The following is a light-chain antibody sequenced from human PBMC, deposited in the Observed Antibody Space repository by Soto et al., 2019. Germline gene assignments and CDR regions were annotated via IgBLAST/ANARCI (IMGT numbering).Light chain of an antibody. J-gene: IGLJ1*01. CDR3: QSSDDTGNYYL. V-gene: IGLV3-25*02. CDR2: KDT. CDR1: ELSKQY. Sequence: SYSLAQPPSVSVSPGQTARITCAGDELSKQYVYWYQQKPGQAPVLVIYKDTERASGIPERFSASSSGTTVTLTISGVRAEDEADYYCQSSDDTGNYYLFGTGTQVTVL.